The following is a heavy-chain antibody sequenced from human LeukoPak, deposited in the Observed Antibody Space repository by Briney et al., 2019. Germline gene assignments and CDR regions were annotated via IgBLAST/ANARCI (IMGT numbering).Heavy chain of an antibody. D-gene: IGHD1-7*01. CDR1: GFTFGDYG. Sequence: GGSLRLSCVASGFTFGDYGMSWIRQAPGKGLEWVSGISWNADSTGHADSVKGRFTISRDNAKNSLYLQMDSLRAEDTALYYCARDIGITGTTIFVYWGQGTPVTVS. V-gene: IGHV3-20*04. J-gene: IGHJ4*02. CDR2: ISWNADST. CDR3: ARDIGITGTTIFVY.